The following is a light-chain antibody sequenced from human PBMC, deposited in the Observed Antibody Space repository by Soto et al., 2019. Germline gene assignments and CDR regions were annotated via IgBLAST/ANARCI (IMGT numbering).Light chain of an antibody. Sequence: EIVLTQSPATLSLSPGERATLSCRASQSVGSSLAWFQHKPGQAPRLLIYDASNRATGIPARFSGSGSGTDFTLTISSLEPEDFAVYYCQQYGSSHWTFGQGTKVEIK. CDR3: QQYGSSHWT. V-gene: IGKV3-11*01. CDR2: DAS. CDR1: QSVGSS. J-gene: IGKJ1*01.